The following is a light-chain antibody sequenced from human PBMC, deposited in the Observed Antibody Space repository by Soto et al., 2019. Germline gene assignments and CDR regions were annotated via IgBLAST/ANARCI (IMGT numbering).Light chain of an antibody. CDR3: QQYNNWPFT. CDR1: QSVSSD. CDR2: GAS. V-gene: IGKV3-15*01. Sequence: EIVMTQSPDTLSVAPGERATLSCRASQSVSSDLAWYQQKPGQAPRLLISGASTRATGIPATFSGSGSGTEFTLTISSLQSEDFAVYYCQQYNNWPFTFGGGTKVDI. J-gene: IGKJ4*01.